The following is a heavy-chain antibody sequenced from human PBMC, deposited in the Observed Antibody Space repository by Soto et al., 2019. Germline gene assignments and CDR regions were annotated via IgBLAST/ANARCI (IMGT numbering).Heavy chain of an antibody. J-gene: IGHJ4*02. CDR2: INPSRGST. CDR1: GYTFTTYY. CDR3: ARVGASSSSASSFDY. V-gene: IGHV1-46*01. Sequence: QVQLVQSGAEVKKPGASVKVSCKASGYTFTTYYMHWVRQAPGQGLEWMGVINPSRGSTSYSQRLQDRVNMTWDTSTSTVYMELSSLTSEDTAEYYCARVGASSSSASSFDYWGQGTLVTVSS. D-gene: IGHD6-6*01.